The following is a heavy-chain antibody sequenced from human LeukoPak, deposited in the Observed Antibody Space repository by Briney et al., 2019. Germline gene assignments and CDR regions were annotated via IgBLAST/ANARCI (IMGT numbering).Heavy chain of an antibody. D-gene: IGHD3-16*01. Sequence: ASVKVSCKASGYTFTSYGISWVRQAPGQGLEWMGWINPNSGGTNYAQKFQGRVTMTRDTSISTAYMELSRLRSDDTAVYYCARVLMITFGGKSWGAFDIWGQGTMVTVSS. CDR3: ARVLMITFGGKSWGAFDI. J-gene: IGHJ3*02. CDR2: INPNSGGT. V-gene: IGHV1-2*02. CDR1: GYTFTSYG.